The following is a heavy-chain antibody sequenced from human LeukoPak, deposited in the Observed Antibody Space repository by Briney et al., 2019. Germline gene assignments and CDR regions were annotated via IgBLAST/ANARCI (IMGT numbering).Heavy chain of an antibody. CDR3: ARANGGSGSYYDYYYGMDV. V-gene: IGHV3-30-3*01. Sequence: GGSLRLSCAASGFTFSSYAMHWVRQAPGKGLEWVAVISYDGSNKYYADSVKGRFTISRDNSKNTLYLQMNSLRAEDTAVYYCARANGGSGSYYDYYYGMDVWGQGTTVTVSS. D-gene: IGHD3-10*01. CDR1: GFTFSSYA. CDR2: ISYDGSNK. J-gene: IGHJ6*02.